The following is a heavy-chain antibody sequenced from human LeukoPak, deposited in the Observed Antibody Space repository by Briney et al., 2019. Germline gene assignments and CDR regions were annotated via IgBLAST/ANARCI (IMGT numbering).Heavy chain of an antibody. CDR3: ARGLRERWLQWGYYYYYMDV. CDR1: GYTFTSYA. V-gene: IGHV7-4-1*02. CDR2: INTNTGNP. D-gene: IGHD5-24*01. J-gene: IGHJ6*03. Sequence: GASVKVSCKASGYTFTSYAMNWVRQAPGQGLEWMGWINTNTGNPTYAQGFTGRFVFSLDTSVSTAYLQISSLKAEDTAVYYCARGLRERWLQWGYYYYYMDVWGKGTTVTVSS.